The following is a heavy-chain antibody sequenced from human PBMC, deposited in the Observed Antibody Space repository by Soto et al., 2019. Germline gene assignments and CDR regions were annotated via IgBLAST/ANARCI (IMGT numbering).Heavy chain of an antibody. CDR1: GGTFSSYA. V-gene: IGHV1-69*06. CDR3: AIRYCTNGVCPEDYYGMDV. Sequence: SVKVSCKASGGTFSSYAISWVRQAPGQGLEWMGGIIPIFGTANYAQKFQGRVTITADKSTSTAYMELSSLRSEDMAVYYCAIRYCTNGVCPEDYYGMDVWGQGTTVTVSS. CDR2: IIPIFGTA. J-gene: IGHJ6*02. D-gene: IGHD2-8*01.